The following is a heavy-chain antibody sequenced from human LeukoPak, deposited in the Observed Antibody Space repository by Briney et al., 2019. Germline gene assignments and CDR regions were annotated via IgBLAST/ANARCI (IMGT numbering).Heavy chain of an antibody. CDR1: GFTFTTYW. D-gene: IGHD1-26*01. CDR2: IRYDGSNK. Sequence: PGESLRLSCAASGFTFTTYWLGWVRQAPGKGLEWVAFIRYDGSNKYYADSVKGRFTISRDNSKNTLYLQMNSLRAEDTAVYYCANSGSYHGPPDYWGQGTLVTVSS. CDR3: ANSGSYHGPPDY. J-gene: IGHJ4*02. V-gene: IGHV3-30*02.